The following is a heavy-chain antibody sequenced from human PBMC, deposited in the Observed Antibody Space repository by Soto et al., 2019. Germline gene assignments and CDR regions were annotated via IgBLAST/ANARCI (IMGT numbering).Heavy chain of an antibody. Sequence: LSLTCTVSGGSISNAAYSWSWIRQPPGKGLEWIGYIYPSGMPFYNPSLRSRVTISIDRSNDQFSLNLKSVTAADTAVYYCARGRGGYGLFDSWGQGTLVTVSS. CDR2: IYPSGMP. CDR3: ARGRGGYGLFDS. J-gene: IGHJ4*02. CDR1: GGSISNAAYS. D-gene: IGHD5-18*01. V-gene: IGHV4-30-2*01.